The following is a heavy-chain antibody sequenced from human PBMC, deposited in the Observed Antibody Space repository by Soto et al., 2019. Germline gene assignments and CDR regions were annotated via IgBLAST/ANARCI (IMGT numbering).Heavy chain of an antibody. CDR1: GGSISNAAYS. CDR3: ARERGGYGLFDS. J-gene: IGHJ4*02. D-gene: IGHD5-18*01. V-gene: IGHV4-30-2*01. CDR2: IYPSGMP. Sequence: SETLSLTCTVSGGSISNAAYSWRWIRQPPGKGLEWIGYIYPSGMPFYNPSLRSRVTISIDRSNDQFSLNLKSVTAADTAVYYCARERGGYGLFDSWGQGTLVTVSS.